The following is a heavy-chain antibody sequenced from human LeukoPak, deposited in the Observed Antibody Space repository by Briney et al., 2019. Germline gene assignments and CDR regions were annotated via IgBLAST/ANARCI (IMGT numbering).Heavy chain of an antibody. CDR1: GDSVSSNSAA. V-gene: IGHV6-1*01. CDR2: TYYRSKWYN. J-gene: IGHJ4*02. CDR3: ARDRGYSSSSSYYFDY. D-gene: IGHD6-13*01. Sequence: SQTLSLTCASSGDSVSSNSAAWNWIRQSPSRGLEWLGRTYYRSKWYNDYAVSVKSRITINPDTSKNQFSLQLNSVTPEDTAVYYCARDRGYSSSSSYYFDYWGQGTLVTVSS.